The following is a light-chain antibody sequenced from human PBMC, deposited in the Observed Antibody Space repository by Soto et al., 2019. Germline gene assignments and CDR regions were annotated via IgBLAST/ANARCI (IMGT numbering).Light chain of an antibody. CDR1: SSDVGGYNY. J-gene: IGLJ2*01. V-gene: IGLV2-14*01. CDR2: DVS. Sequence: SVLTQPASVSGSPGQSITISCTGTSSDVGGYNYVSWYQQHPGKAPKLMIYDVSNRPSGVSNLFSGSKSGNTASLTISGLQAEDEADYYCSSYTSSSSVVFGGGTKLTVL. CDR3: SSYTSSSSVV.